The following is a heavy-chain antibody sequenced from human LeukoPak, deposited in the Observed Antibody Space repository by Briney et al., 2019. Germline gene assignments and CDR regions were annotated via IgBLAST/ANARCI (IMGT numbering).Heavy chain of an antibody. V-gene: IGHV4-39*07. CDR3: ARVAIDPGRLGDYHYMDV. Sequence: PSETLSLTCTVSGVSISSSSYYWGWIRQPPGKGLEWIGSIYYSGSTYYNPSLKSRVTISVDTSKNQFSLKLSSVTAADTAVYYCARVAIDPGRLGDYHYMDVWGTGTTVTVSS. J-gene: IGHJ6*03. CDR1: GVSISSSSYY. D-gene: IGHD6-6*01. CDR2: IYYSGST.